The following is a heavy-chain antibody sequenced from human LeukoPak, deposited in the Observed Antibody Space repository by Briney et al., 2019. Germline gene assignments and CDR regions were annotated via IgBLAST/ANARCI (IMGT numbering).Heavy chain of an antibody. Sequence: GGSLRLSCAASGFTVSCNYMGWVRQAPGKGLEWVSVIYSGGSTYYADSVKGRFTISRDNSKNTLYLQMNSLRAEDTAVYYCARSRIWFGEPYFDYWGQGTLVTVSS. J-gene: IGHJ4*02. V-gene: IGHV3-66*01. D-gene: IGHD3-10*01. CDR2: IYSGGST. CDR3: ARSRIWFGEPYFDY. CDR1: GFTVSCNY.